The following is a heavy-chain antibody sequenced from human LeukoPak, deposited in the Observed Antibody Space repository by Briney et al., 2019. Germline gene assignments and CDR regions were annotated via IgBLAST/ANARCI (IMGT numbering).Heavy chain of an antibody. V-gene: IGHV4-61*02. CDR1: SRSIISGTYY. Sequence: SQTLSLTCTVSSRSIISGTYYLSWIRQSAGKGLEWIGLVYPSGGTNYNPSLKSRLTMSIDASKNQFSLNLSSVTAAGTAVYYCATGGAPDCSVGTCYSLDSWGQGTLVTVSS. J-gene: IGHJ4*02. CDR2: VYPSGGT. CDR3: ATGGAPDCSVGTCYSLDS. D-gene: IGHD2-15*01.